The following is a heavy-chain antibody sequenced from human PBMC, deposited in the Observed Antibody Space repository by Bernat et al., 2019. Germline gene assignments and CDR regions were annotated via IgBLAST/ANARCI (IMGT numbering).Heavy chain of an antibody. Sequence: EVQLLEFGGGLVQPGGSLRLSCAASGFTFSSYAMTWVRQAPGKGLEWISYISSSGSAIYYADSVKGRFTISRDNAKNSLYLQMNNLRAEDTAVYYCAREGSFDDFDYWGQGTLVTVSS. D-gene: IGHD2-15*01. V-gene: IGHV3-48*03. CDR1: GFTFSSYA. J-gene: IGHJ4*02. CDR2: ISSSGSAI. CDR3: AREGSFDDFDY.